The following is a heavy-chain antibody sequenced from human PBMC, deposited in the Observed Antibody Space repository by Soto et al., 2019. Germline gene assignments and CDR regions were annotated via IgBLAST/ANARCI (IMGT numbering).Heavy chain of an antibody. CDR2: INTDGSNT. J-gene: IGHJ5*02. D-gene: IGHD2-15*01. CDR1: VLTFNRYW. CDR3: AREFCSGGNCYTYYFDP. V-gene: IGHV3-74*01. Sequence: GGSLRLFCAASVLTFNRYWMQWVRHAPGKGLVWVSHINTDGSNTNYADSVKGRFTISRDNAKSTLFLQMNSLRDEDTAVYYCAREFCSGGNCYTYYFDPWGQGIPVTVSS.